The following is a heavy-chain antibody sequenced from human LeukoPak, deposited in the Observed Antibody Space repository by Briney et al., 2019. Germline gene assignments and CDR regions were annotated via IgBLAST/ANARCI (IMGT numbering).Heavy chain of an antibody. Sequence: GGSLRLSCVVSGFTFSTYNMNWVRQAPGKGLEWLSYIHSSSGTIYYAGSVRGRFTISRDNAKSSLYLQMNSLRDEDTAVYYCARDYYGAGSYPFDYWGQGTLVTVSS. CDR1: GFTFSTYN. J-gene: IGHJ4*02. CDR2: IHSSSGTI. CDR3: ARDYYGAGSYPFDY. D-gene: IGHD3-10*01. V-gene: IGHV3-48*02.